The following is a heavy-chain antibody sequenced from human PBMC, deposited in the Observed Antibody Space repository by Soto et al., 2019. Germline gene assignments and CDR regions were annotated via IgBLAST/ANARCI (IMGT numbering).Heavy chain of an antibody. V-gene: IGHV3-53*01. J-gene: IGHJ1*01. D-gene: IGHD3-22*01. CDR1: GFTVSSNY. CDR2: IYSGGST. Sequence: PGGSLRLSCAASGFTVSSNYMSWVRQAPGKGLEWVSVIYSGGSTYYADSVKGRFTISRDNSKNTLYLQMNSLRAEDTAVYYCARYYYDSSGYLDSWGQATLVTVPS. CDR3: ARYYYDSSGYLDS.